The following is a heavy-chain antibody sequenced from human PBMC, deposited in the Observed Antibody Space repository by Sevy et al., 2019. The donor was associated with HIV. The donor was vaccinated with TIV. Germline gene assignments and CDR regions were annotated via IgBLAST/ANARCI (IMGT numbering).Heavy chain of an antibody. J-gene: IGHJ6*03. CDR2: IRNRPNSYTT. Sequence: GGSLRLSCAASGFTFSDHYVDWVRQAPGKGLEWVGRIRNRPNSYTTDYAASVKGRFTISRDDSMNSVHLQMNSLKTQDSAVYYCVRGPNCGVGGCQQISPYCLDVWGKGATVTVSS. D-gene: IGHD2-15*01. CDR1: GFTFSDHY. V-gene: IGHV3-72*01. CDR3: VRGPNCGVGGCQQISPYCLDV.